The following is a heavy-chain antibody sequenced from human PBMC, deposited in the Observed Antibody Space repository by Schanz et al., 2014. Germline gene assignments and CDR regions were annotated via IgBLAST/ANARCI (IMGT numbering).Heavy chain of an antibody. Sequence: QVQLVQSGAEVKKPGSSVTVSCKASGDTLSSYGISWVRQAPGQGLEWMGRIIPNLGSANYAQKFQGRVTITADKSTSTVYMELSSLRSDDTAVYYCAGATYSSSWYGGSEYFQHWGQGTLVTVSS. D-gene: IGHD6-13*01. J-gene: IGHJ1*01. V-gene: IGHV1-69*04. CDR2: IIPNLGSA. CDR1: GDTLSSYG. CDR3: AGATYSSSWYGGSEYFQH.